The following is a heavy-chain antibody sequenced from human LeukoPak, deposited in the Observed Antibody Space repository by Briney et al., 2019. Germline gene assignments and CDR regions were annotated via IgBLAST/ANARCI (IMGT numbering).Heavy chain of an antibody. V-gene: IGHV3-23*01. CDR1: GFTFSSYA. Sequence: PGGSLILACAAPGFTFSSYAMSWVRQAPGKGLERVSGISCNGGSTFYADSVKGRFTISRDNSKDTVYLQMNSLRVEDTAVYYCAKSPYGSVSHLDYWGQGTLVTVSS. CDR2: ISCNGGST. D-gene: IGHD6-25*01. J-gene: IGHJ4*02. CDR3: AKSPYGSVSHLDY.